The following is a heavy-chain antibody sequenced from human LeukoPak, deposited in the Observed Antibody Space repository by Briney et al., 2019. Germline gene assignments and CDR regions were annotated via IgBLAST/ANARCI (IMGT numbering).Heavy chain of an antibody. Sequence: EGSLRLSCAASGFTFSSYSMNWVRQAPGKGLEWVSSISSSSSYIYYADSVRGRFTISRDNAKNSLYLQMNSLRAEDTAVYYCARVALKYCSSTSCYAGDYWGQGTLVTVSS. CDR1: GFTFSSYS. CDR2: ISSSSSYI. V-gene: IGHV3-21*01. CDR3: ARVALKYCSSTSCYAGDY. J-gene: IGHJ4*02. D-gene: IGHD2-2*01.